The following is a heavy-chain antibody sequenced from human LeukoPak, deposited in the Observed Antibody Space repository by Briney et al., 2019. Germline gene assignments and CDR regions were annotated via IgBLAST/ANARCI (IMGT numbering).Heavy chain of an antibody. CDR1: GFTFSSSA. CDR2: ISRSGEST. J-gene: IGHJ4*02. D-gene: IGHD3-16*01. CDR3: AKDYAVGSIDY. V-gene: IGHV3-23*01. Sequence: GGSLRLSCAASGFTFSSSAMSWIRQAPGKGLEWVSSISRSGESTFYADSVRGRFTISRDNSKNTVSLQMESLRAEDTALYYCAKDYAVGSIDYWGQGTLVTVSS.